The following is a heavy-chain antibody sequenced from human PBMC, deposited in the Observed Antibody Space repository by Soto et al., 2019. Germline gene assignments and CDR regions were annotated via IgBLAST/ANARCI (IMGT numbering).Heavy chain of an antibody. CDR2: ISGSGGST. CDR1: GFTFSSYA. J-gene: IGHJ4*02. CDR3: AKDHLGYCSGGSCLNPDY. D-gene: IGHD2-15*01. Sequence: EVQLLESGGGLVQPGGSLRLSCEASGFTFSSYAMSWVRQAPGKGLEWVSAISGSGGSTYYADSVKGRFTISRDNSKNTLYLQMNSLRAEDTAVYYCAKDHLGYCSGGSCLNPDYWGQGTLVTVSS. V-gene: IGHV3-23*01.